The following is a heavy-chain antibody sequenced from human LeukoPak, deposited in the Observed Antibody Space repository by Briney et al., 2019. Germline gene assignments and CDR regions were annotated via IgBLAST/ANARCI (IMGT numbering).Heavy chain of an antibody. V-gene: IGHV4-30-2*01. D-gene: IGHD3-10*01. CDR1: GGSISSGGYY. CDR3: AREAGEYAFDI. Sequence: PSQTLFLTCTVSGGSISSGGYYWSWIRQPPGKGLEWIGYIYHSGSTYYNPSLKSRVTISVDRSKNQFSLKLSSVTAAVTAVYYCAREAGEYAFDIWGQGTMVTVSS. CDR2: IYHSGST. J-gene: IGHJ3*02.